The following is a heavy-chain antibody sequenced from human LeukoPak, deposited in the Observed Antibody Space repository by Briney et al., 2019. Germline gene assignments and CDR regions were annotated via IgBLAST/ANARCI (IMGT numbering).Heavy chain of an antibody. CDR3: AKDTVWYCGGDCYFDY. CDR1: GFTFSSYG. CDR2: IRYDGSNK. D-gene: IGHD2-21*02. V-gene: IGHV3-30*02. J-gene: IGHJ4*02. Sequence: GGPLRLSCAASGFTFSSYGMHWVRQAPGKGLEWVAYIRYDGSNKYYADSVKGRFTISSDNSKNSLYLQMNSLRAEDTAVYYCAKDTVWYCGGDCYFDYWGQGTLVTVSS.